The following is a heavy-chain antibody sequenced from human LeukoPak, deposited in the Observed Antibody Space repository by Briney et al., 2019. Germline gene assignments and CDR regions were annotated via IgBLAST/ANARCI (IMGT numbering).Heavy chain of an antibody. CDR1: GFSYSNYV. J-gene: IGHJ5*02. Sequence: GGSLRLSCEASGFSYSNYVMSWVRQAPGKGLQWVSTISGSGGSTYYADSVKGRFTISRDNSKNTLYLQVNSLRAEDTAVYYCARGLYNPFDPCGQGTLVTVSS. D-gene: IGHD1-14*01. CDR2: ISGSGGST. CDR3: ARGLYNPFDP. V-gene: IGHV3-23*01.